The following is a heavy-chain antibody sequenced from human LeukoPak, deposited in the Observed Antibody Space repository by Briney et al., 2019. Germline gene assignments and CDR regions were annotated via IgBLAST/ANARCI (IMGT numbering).Heavy chain of an antibody. CDR3: ARVATTIHAFDI. J-gene: IGHJ3*02. D-gene: IGHD5-24*01. V-gene: IGHV1-69*04. Sequence: SVKVSCKVSGYTLTELSMHWVRQAPGKGLEWMGRIIPILGIANYAQKFQGRVTITADKSTSTAYMELSSLRSEDTAVYYCARVATTIHAFDIWGQGTMVTVSS. CDR1: GYTLTELS. CDR2: IIPILGIA.